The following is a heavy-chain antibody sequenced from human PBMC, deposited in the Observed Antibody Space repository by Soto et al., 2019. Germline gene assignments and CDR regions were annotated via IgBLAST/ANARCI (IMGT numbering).Heavy chain of an antibody. CDR1: GLMYSSYS. V-gene: IGHV3-21*01. CDR2: ISLSGSQI. CDR3: ATVLSWGGGTCISVHKYSGMDV. Sequence: EVQLVESGGGLVKPGGSVRLSCVASGLMYSSYSMSWVRQAPGKGLEWVAFISLSGSQINYAASVEGRFTISRDNAKIAMYRRMNPVRVEDTAIYYGATVLSWGGGTCISVHKYSGMDVWGPGTAVTVSS. D-gene: IGHD2-15*01. J-gene: IGHJ6*01.